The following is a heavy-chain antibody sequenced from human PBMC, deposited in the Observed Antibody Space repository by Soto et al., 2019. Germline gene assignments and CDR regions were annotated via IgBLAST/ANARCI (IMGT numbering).Heavy chain of an antibody. Sequence: SETLSLTCTVSGDSISGYYWHWIRQPPGKGLEWIGYIYFSGSTRYTPSLKSRVTMSVDTSQNQSSLKLTSVTAADTAVYYCARAHFWCSHINCLGPSGDWFDPWGQGTLVTISS. CDR3: ARAHFWCSHINCLGPSGDWFDP. CDR1: GDSISGYY. V-gene: IGHV4-59*01. D-gene: IGHD3-3*02. CDR2: IYFSGST. J-gene: IGHJ5*02.